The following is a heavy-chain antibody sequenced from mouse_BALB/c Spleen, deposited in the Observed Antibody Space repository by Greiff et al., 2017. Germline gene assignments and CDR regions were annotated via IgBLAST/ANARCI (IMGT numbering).Heavy chain of an antibody. CDR1: GYTFTSYW. Sequence: LQQPGSELVRSGASVKLSCKASGYTFTSYWMHWVKQRPGQGLEWIGNIYSGSGSTNYDEKFKSKATLTVDTSSSTAYMQLSSLTSEGSAVYYCTRSPCYDGSGCRDIEVWGGGTTVTVSS. J-gene: IGHJ1*01. CDR2: IYSGSGST. V-gene: IGHV1S22*01. CDR3: TRSPCYDGSGCRDIEV. D-gene: IGHD1-1*01.